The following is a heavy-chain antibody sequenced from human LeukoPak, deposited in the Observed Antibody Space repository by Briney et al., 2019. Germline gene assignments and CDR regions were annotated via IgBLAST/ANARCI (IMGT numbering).Heavy chain of an antibody. Sequence: ASVRVSCKASGYTFSSYYIHWVRQAPGQGLEWMGIISPSGGSTSYAQKFQGRVTMTRDTSTSTVYTELSSLRSDDTAVFYCARETTVTSRFDYWGQGTLVTVSS. J-gene: IGHJ4*02. CDR1: GYTFSSYY. CDR2: ISPSGGST. D-gene: IGHD4-17*01. CDR3: ARETTVTSRFDY. V-gene: IGHV1-46*01.